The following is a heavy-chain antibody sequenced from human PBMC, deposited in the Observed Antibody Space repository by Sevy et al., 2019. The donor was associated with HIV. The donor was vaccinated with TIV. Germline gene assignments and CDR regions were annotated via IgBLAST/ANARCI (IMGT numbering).Heavy chain of an antibody. CDR1: GFAFRSHA. V-gene: IGHV3-30-3*01. CDR3: ARDGGFSIKWYPLY. CDR2: ISYDGTEA. Sequence: GESLKISCAASGFAFRSHAMHWLRQAPGKGLEWVAVISYDGTEAFYAASVEGRFTISRDNSKNMLSLQINSLRPEDTAVYYSARDGGFSIKWYPLYWGHGTLVTVSS. J-gene: IGHJ4*01. D-gene: IGHD3-3*02.